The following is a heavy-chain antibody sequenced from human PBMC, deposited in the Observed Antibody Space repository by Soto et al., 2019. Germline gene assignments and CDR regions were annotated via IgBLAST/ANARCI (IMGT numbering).Heavy chain of an antibody. CDR2: LDQSGGT. CDR3: AREDSYGWSGESLDV. CDR1: XDSLRGQS. V-gene: IGHV4-34*01. Sequence: QVQLQQWGAGLLKASETLSLTCAVVXDSLRGQSWNXXXXXXXXXXEWIGELDQSGGTNYNPSLKSRAIISDDTSKNQFSLTLTSVTAADTAVYYCAREDSYGWSGESLDVWGQGTTVTVSS. J-gene: IGHJ6*02. D-gene: IGHD6-19*01.